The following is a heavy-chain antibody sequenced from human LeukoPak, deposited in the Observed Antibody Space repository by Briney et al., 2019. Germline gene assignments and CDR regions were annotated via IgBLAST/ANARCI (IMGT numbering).Heavy chain of an antibody. CDR2: INPNSGGT. Sequence: ASVKVSCKASGYTFTGYYMHWVRQAHGQGLEWMGRINPNSGGTNYAQKFQGRVTMTRDTSISTAYMELSRLRSDDTAVYYCARATAAAGHPFDPWGQGTLVTVSS. CDR3: ARATAAAGHPFDP. V-gene: IGHV1-2*06. D-gene: IGHD6-13*01. J-gene: IGHJ5*02. CDR1: GYTFTGYY.